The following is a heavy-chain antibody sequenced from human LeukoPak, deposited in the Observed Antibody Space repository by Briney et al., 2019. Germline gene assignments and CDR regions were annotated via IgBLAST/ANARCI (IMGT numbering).Heavy chain of an antibody. J-gene: IGHJ6*03. D-gene: IGHD3-22*01. CDR3: AKYAIGVVMYYYYYMDV. CDR2: ISGSGGST. Sequence: GGSLRLSCAASGFTFDDYGMSWVRQAPGKGLEWVSAISGSGGSTYYADSVKGRFTISRDNSKNTLYLQMNSLRAEDTAVYYCAKYAIGVVMYYYYYMDVWGKGTTVTVSS. CDR1: GFTFDDYG. V-gene: IGHV3-23*01.